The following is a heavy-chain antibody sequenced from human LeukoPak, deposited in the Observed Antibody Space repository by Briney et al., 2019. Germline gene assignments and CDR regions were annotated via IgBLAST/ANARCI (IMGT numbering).Heavy chain of an antibody. CDR2: INHSGST. V-gene: IGHV4-34*01. Sequence: PSETLSLTCAVYGGSFSGYYWSWIRQPPGKGLEWIGEINHSGSTNYNPSLKSRVTISVDTSKNQFSLKLSSVTAADTAVYYCARALKASKAFDYWGQGTLVTVSS. CDR3: ARALKASKAFDY. CDR1: GGSFSGYY. J-gene: IGHJ4*02.